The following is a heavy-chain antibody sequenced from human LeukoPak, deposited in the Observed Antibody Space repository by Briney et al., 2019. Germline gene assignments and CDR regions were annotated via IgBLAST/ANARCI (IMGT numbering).Heavy chain of an antibody. D-gene: IGHD3-16*01. CDR2: IYSGANT. CDR1: GFIVSSKY. Sequence: GGSLRLSCAASGFIVSSKYMSWVRQAPGKGLEWVSVIYSGANTSYADSVQGRFTISRDTSRNTLYLQMKGLRAAETAVCYSVGLGPYYFDSWGQGNLVIVSS. J-gene: IGHJ4*02. V-gene: IGHV3-53*01. CDR3: VGLGPYYFDS.